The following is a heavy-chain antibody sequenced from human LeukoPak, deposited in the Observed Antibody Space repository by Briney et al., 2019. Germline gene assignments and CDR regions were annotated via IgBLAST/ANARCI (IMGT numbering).Heavy chain of an antibody. J-gene: IGHJ2*01. D-gene: IGHD1-26*01. CDR1: GDSVSSNSAA. V-gene: IGHV6-1*01. Sequence: SQTLSLTCAISGDSVSSNSAAWNWIRQSPPRGLEWLGRTYYRSKWYNEYAQSVKSRITINADTSKNQFSLQLNSVTPEDTAVYYCARTIGHLDLWGRGTLVTVSS. CDR3: ARTIGHLDL. CDR2: TYYRSKWYN.